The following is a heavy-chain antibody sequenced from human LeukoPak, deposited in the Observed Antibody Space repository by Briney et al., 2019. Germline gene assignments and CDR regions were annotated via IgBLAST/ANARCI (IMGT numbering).Heavy chain of an antibody. CDR1: DYSIRSDYY. J-gene: IGHJ4*02. D-gene: IGHD1/OR15-1a*01. Sequence: SGTLSLTCTVSDYSIRSDYYWGWIRQPPGKGLECIGSIYHSGSTYYNPSLKSRVTMSVDTTKNQFSLKLSSVTAADTAVYYCARVSPYVSGTSYYFDYWGRGTLVTVSS. V-gene: IGHV4-38-2*02. CDR2: IYHSGST. CDR3: ARVSPYVSGTSYYFDY.